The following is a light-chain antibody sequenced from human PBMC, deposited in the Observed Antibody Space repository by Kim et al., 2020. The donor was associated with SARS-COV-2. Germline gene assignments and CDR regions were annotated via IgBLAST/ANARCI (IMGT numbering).Light chain of an antibody. V-gene: IGLV1-51*01. J-gene: IGLJ1*01. CDR1: SSNVGNNY. Sequence: GPKLHISCSGSSSNVGNNYVSWYQQLPGTAHNLLIYDNNKRPSGMPDRLSGSKSGTAATLGITGLQTGDEADYYCGTWDSSLSAYVFGTGTKVTVL. CDR3: GTWDSSLSAYV. CDR2: DNN.